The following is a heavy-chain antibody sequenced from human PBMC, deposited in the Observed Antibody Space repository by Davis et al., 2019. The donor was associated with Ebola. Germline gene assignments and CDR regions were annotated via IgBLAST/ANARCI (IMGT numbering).Heavy chain of an antibody. CDR3: TRGAGEQQQLSAYYYGLDV. CDR1: GFTFSDHY. D-gene: IGHD5-24*01. CDR2: SRNKANSYTT. V-gene: IGHV3-72*01. J-gene: IGHJ6*02. Sequence: PGGSLRLSCTASGFTFSDHYMDWVRQAPGKGLEWVARSRNKANSYTTEYVASVKGRFTISRDESENSLYLQMNSLKTDDTAVYYCTRGAGEQQQLSAYYYGLDVWGQGTTVTVSS.